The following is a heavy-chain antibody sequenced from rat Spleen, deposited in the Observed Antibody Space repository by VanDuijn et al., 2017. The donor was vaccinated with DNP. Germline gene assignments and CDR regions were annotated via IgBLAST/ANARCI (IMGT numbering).Heavy chain of an antibody. CDR3: KRWKSGHFDY. CDR1: GFTFSDYY. D-gene: IGHD4-1*01. CDR2: IGSDGYAP. Sequence: EVQLVESGGGLVQPGRSLKLSCAASGFTFSDYYMAWVRQAPTKGLEWVAYIGSDGYAPYYGDSVKGRFTISRDNAKSTLYLQMNSLRSEDMATYFWKRWKSGHFDYWGQGVMVTVSS. V-gene: IGHV5-22*01. J-gene: IGHJ2*01.